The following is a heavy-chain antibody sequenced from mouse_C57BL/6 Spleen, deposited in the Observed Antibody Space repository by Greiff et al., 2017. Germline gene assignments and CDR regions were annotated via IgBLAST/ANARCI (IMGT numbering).Heavy chain of an antibody. Sequence: EVMLVESGGGLVQPGGSMKLSCVASGFTFSNYWMNWVRQSPEKGLEWVAQIRLKSDNYATHYAESVKGRFTISRDDSKSSVYLQMNNLRAEDTGIYYCTKSHYDYHFDYWGQGTTLTVSS. D-gene: IGHD2-4*01. CDR1: GFTFSNYW. CDR2: IRLKSDNYAT. J-gene: IGHJ2*01. V-gene: IGHV6-3*01. CDR3: TKSHYDYHFDY.